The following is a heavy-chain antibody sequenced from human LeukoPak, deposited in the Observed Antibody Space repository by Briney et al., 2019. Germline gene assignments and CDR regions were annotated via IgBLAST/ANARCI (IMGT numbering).Heavy chain of an antibody. CDR1: DDTNSRYY. CDR2: IYYSGST. Sequence: SETLTLNSSVSDDTNSRYYWSWIRQPPGKGQARIGYIYYSGSTKYNPSLKSRVTLLADTTKNQLFLKLSSVTAADTAVYYCARAKSGVAGFFDYWGQGALVTVSS. CDR3: ARAKSGVAGFFDY. V-gene: IGHV4-59*01. D-gene: IGHD6-19*01. J-gene: IGHJ4*02.